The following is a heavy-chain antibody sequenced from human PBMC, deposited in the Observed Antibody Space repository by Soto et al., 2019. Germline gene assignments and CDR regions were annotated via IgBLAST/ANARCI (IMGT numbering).Heavy chain of an antibody. Sequence: QVHLVQSGVEMKKPGASVTVSCKASDYTFTSYGINWVRQAPGQGLEWMGWISGYTGNTKYAQKFQGRVTMITDTPTSTAYMELRSLRSDDTAVFYCAGGAETTSAGCLFDYWGQGTLVTVS. J-gene: IGHJ4*02. D-gene: IGHD1-1*01. V-gene: IGHV1-18*04. CDR1: DYTFTSYG. CDR2: ISGYTGNT. CDR3: AGGAETTSAGCLFDY.